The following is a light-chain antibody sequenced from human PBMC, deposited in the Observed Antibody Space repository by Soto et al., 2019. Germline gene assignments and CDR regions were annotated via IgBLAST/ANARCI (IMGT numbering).Light chain of an antibody. CDR2: GAS. CDR3: QQRSNWPT. V-gene: IGKV3-11*01. Sequence: EIVMTQSPSTLSVSPGERATLSCRANESIASNLAWYQQKPGQAPRLLISGASNRATGIPARFSGSGSGTDFTLTISSLEPEDFAVYYCQQRSNWPTFGQGTKVDIK. CDR1: ESIASN. J-gene: IGKJ1*01.